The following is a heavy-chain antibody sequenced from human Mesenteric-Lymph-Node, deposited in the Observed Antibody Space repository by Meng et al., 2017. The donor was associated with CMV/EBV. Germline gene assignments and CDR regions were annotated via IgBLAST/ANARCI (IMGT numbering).Heavy chain of an antibody. Sequence: FTFSSYAMTWVRQAPGKGLEWLAVISYDGTHKFYADSVKGRLTISRDNAKNSLYLQMNSLRAEDTAVYYCAKDLTRYCSSTSCPIDYWGQGTLVTVSS. CDR2: ISYDGTHK. CDR3: AKDLTRYCSSTSCPIDY. J-gene: IGHJ4*02. CDR1: FTFSSYA. D-gene: IGHD2-2*01. V-gene: IGHV3-30*04.